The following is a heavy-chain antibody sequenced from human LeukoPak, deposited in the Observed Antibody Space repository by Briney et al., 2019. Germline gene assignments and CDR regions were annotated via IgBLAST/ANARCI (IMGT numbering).Heavy chain of an antibody. CDR3: AKERQGGNSYGDEAFYFDY. D-gene: IGHD4-23*01. CDR1: GFSFDTYA. J-gene: IGHJ4*02. V-gene: IGHV3-23*01. Sequence: GGSLRLSCTASGFSFDTYAMNWVRQVPGKGLEWVSGISGSGGNSHYADSVKGRFTISRDNSKNTLYLQMHSLRAEDTAIYYCAKERQGGNSYGDEAFYFDYWGQGTLVTVSS. CDR2: ISGSGGNS.